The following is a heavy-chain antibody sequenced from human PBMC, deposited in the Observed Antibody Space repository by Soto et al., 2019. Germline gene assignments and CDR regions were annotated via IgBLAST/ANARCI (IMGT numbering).Heavy chain of an antibody. Sequence: QVQLQESGPGLVKPSQTLSLTCTVSGGSITSSGYYWSWIRQHPGEGLEWIGFTSNSGSTSYNPSLKSRVTISVDTSSNQFSLNLKSVTAADTAVYYCARGGGSTKVDYWGQGTLATVSP. J-gene: IGHJ4*02. CDR1: GGSITSSGYY. V-gene: IGHV4-31*03. CDR3: ARGGGSTKVDY. D-gene: IGHD2-2*01. CDR2: TSNSGST.